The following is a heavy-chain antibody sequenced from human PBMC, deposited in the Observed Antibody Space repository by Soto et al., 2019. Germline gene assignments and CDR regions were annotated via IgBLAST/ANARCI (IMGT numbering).Heavy chain of an antibody. J-gene: IGHJ4*02. V-gene: IGHV4-39*01. CDR1: GDSINSDKYY. CDR2: IYFRGNT. Sequence: SETLSLTCSASGDSINSDKYYWGWIRQPPGKSLERIGSIYFRGNTYYNPSLQTRVTISLDKSKSQFSLKLNSVTAADSAVYFCARLEGLATISYYFDFWGQGALVTVSS. D-gene: IGHD3-9*01. CDR3: ARLEGLATISYYFDF.